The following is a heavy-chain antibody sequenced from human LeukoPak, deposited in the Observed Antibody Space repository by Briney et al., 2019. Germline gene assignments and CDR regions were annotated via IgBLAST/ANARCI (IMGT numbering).Heavy chain of an antibody. J-gene: IGHJ4*02. V-gene: IGHV5-10-1*01. D-gene: IGHD3-10*01. CDR1: GYSFTSYW. CDR3: ASMVRGVIEDDY. CDR2: IDPSDSYT. Sequence: GESLMIPCKGSGYSFTSYWISWVRQLPGKGLEWMGRIDPSDSYTNYSPSFQGHVTISADKSISTAYLQWSSLKASDTAMYYCASMVRGVIEDDYWGQGTLVTVSS.